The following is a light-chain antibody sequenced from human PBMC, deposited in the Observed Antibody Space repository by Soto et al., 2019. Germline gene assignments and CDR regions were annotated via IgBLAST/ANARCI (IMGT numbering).Light chain of an antibody. CDR1: QGISSY. CDR2: GAS. CDR3: QQLNSFPLT. J-gene: IGKJ4*01. Sequence: DIQLTQSPSFLSASVGDRVTITCRASQGISSYLAWYQQNPGKAPKLLIYGASILQSGVPSRFSGSGSGTEFTLTISSLQPEDFATYSCQQLNSFPLTFGGGTRVEIK. V-gene: IGKV1-9*01.